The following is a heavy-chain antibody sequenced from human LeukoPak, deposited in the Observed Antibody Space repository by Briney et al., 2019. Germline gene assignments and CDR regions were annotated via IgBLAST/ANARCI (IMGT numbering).Heavy chain of an antibody. D-gene: IGHD3-22*01. CDR3: ARGREFYDSSGSDAFDI. V-gene: IGHV1-2*02. Sequence: ASVKVSCKASGYTFTGYYMHWVRQAPGQGLEWMGWINPNSGGTNYAQKFQGRVTMTRDTSISTAYMELSRLRSDDTAVCYCARGREFYDSSGSDAFDIWGQGTMVTVSS. J-gene: IGHJ3*02. CDR1: GYTFTGYY. CDR2: INPNSGGT.